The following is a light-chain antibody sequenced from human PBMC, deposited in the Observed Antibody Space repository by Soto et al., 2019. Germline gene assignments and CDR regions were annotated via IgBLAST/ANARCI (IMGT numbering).Light chain of an antibody. CDR3: RSYAGSNNV. V-gene: IGLV2-8*01. CDR1: SSDVGAYNY. Sequence: QSALTQPPSASGSPGQSVTISCTGTSSDVGAYNYVSWYQQHPGRAPKLLIYEVSKRPSGVPDRFSGSKSGNTASLTVSGLQAEDEAYYYCRSYAGSNNVFGTGTKLTVL. J-gene: IGLJ1*01. CDR2: EVS.